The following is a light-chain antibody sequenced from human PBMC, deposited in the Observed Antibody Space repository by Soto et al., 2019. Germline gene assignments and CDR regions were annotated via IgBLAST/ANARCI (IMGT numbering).Light chain of an antibody. Sequence: DIEMTQSPSTLSSCVGDRVTITCRASQSISSYLNWYQQKPGKAPKLLIYAASSLQSGVPSRFSGSGSGTDFTFTISSLQPEDFATYYCQQSYSTPQTFGQGTKVDIK. CDR2: AAS. CDR1: QSISSY. CDR3: QQSYSTPQT. J-gene: IGKJ1*01. V-gene: IGKV1-39*01.